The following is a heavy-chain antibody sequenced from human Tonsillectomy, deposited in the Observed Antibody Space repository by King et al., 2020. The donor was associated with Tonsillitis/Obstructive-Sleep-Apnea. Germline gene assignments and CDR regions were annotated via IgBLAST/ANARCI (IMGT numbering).Heavy chain of an antibody. CDR3: ARGHFVVVIAIPFDY. J-gene: IGHJ4*02. CDR1: GFTFSSYE. Sequence: QLVQSGGGLVQPGGSLRLSCAASGFTFSSYEMNWVRQAPGKGLEWVSYISSSGSTIYYADSVKGRFTISRDNAKNSLYLQMNSLRAEDTAVYYCARGHFVVVIAIPFDYWGQGTLVTVSS. CDR2: ISSSGSTI. D-gene: IGHD2-21*01. V-gene: IGHV3-48*03.